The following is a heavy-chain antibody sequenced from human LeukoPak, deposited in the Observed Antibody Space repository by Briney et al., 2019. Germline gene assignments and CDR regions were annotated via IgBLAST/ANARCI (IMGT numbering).Heavy chain of an antibody. Sequence: GGSLRLSCAASGFTFSTYTMNWVRRAPGKGLEWVSSISTSSSYIYYADSVRGRFTISRDNAENSLYPQMNSLRAEDTAVYSCARGADGVSSNSRGWFDPWGQGTLVTVSS. J-gene: IGHJ5*02. CDR1: GFTFSTYT. CDR2: ISTSSSYI. CDR3: ARGADGVSSNSRGWFDP. V-gene: IGHV3-21*01. D-gene: IGHD2-15*01.